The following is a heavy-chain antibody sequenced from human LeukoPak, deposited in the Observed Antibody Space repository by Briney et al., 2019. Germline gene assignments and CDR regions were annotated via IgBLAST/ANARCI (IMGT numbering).Heavy chain of an antibody. J-gene: IGHJ4*02. Sequence: GGPLRLSXAASGFTFSSYGMHWVRQAPGKGLEWVAFIRYDGSNKYYADSVKGRFTISRDNSKNTLYLQMNSLRAEDTAVYYCAKDVYGSGSYFDYWGQGTLVTVSS. CDR1: GFTFSSYG. CDR2: IRYDGSNK. V-gene: IGHV3-30*02. CDR3: AKDVYGSGSYFDY. D-gene: IGHD3-10*01.